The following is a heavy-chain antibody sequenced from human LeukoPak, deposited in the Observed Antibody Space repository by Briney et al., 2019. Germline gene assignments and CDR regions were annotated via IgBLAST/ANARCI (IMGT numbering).Heavy chain of an antibody. CDR3: ARMGDFWSGYYIFDY. Sequence: SETLSLTCTVSGGSISSYYWSWIRQPPGKGLEWIGYIYYSGSTNYNPSLKSRVTISVDTSKNQFSLKLSSVTAADTAVYYCARMGDFWSGYYIFDYWGQGTLVTVSS. J-gene: IGHJ4*02. D-gene: IGHD3-3*01. V-gene: IGHV4-59*08. CDR1: GGSISSYY. CDR2: IYYSGST.